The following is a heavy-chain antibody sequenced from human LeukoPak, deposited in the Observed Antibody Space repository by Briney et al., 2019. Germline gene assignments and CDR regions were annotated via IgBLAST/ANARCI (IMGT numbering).Heavy chain of an antibody. D-gene: IGHD2-15*01. V-gene: IGHV1-69*05. CDR2: IIPIFGTA. CDR3: ARGLVVVAATPYWYFDL. J-gene: IGHJ2*01. CDR1: GGTFSSYA. Sequence: ASVKVSCKASGGTFSSYAISWVRQAPGQGLEWMGRIIPIFGTANYAQKFQGRVTITTDESTSTAYMELSSLRSEDTAVYYCARGLVVVAATPYWYFDLWGRGTLATVSS.